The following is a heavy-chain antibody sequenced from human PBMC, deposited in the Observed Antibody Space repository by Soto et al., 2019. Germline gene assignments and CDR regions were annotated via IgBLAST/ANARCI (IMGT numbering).Heavy chain of an antibody. V-gene: IGHV1-3*01. CDR2: ISAGNGNT. D-gene: IGHD2-2*01. CDR1: GFTFASSA. J-gene: IGHJ4*02. Sequence: ASVKVSCKASGFTFASSAMHWVRQAPGQRLEWMGWISAGNGNTKYSQKFQGRVTITRDTSASTAYMELSSLRSEDTAVYYCARDLQDIVVVPAAIWRGYYFDYWGQGTLVTVSS. CDR3: ARDLQDIVVVPAAIWRGYYFDY.